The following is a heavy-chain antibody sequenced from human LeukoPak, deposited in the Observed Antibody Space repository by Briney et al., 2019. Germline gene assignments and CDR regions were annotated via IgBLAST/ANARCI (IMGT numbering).Heavy chain of an antibody. CDR1: GYTFTGYY. J-gene: IGHJ5*02. CDR2: INPNSGGT. D-gene: IGHD2-15*01. CDR3: ARDIVVVVAAENWFDP. V-gene: IGHV1-2*02. Sequence: ASVKVSCKASGYTFTGYYMHWVRQAPGQGLEWMGWINPNSGGTNYAQKFQGRVTMTRDTSISTAYMELSRLRSDDTAVYYCARDIVVVVAAENWFDPWGQGTLVTASS.